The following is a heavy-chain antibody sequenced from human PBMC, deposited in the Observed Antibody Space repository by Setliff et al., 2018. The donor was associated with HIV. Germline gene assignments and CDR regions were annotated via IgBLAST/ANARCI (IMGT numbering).Heavy chain of an antibody. D-gene: IGHD3-22*01. CDR1: GGSISNSRYY. CDR2: IYYSGST. J-gene: IGHJ5*02. V-gene: IGHV4-39*01. Sequence: SGTLSLTCTVSGGSISNSRYYWSWIRQPPGKGLEWIGSIYYSGSTYYNPSLKSRVTISVDTSKNQFSLKLSSVTAADAAVYYCASRVYYYDSSGYLREEGFDPWGQGTLVTVSS. CDR3: ASRVYYYDSSGYLREEGFDP.